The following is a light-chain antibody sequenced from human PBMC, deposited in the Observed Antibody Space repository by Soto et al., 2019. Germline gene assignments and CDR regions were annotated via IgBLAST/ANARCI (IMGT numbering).Light chain of an antibody. V-gene: IGKV1-5*03. J-gene: IGKJ2*01. CDR1: ESISNW. CDR2: KAS. Sequence: DIQMTLSPSTLSASVGDRVTITCRASESISNWLAWYQQKPGKAPKLLLYKASTLQSGVPSRFSGSGSGTEFTLTISSLQPDDFATYYCQQYNSYPYTFGRGTKVDIK. CDR3: QQYNSYPYT.